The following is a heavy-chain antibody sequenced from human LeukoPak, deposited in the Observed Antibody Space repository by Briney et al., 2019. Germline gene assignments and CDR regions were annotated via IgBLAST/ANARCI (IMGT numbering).Heavy chain of an antibody. Sequence: GGSLRLSCAASGFTVSSNYMSWVRQAPGKGLEWVSAISGSGGSTYYADSVKGRFTISRDNSKNTLYLQMNSLRAEDTAVYYCARDRGATTSRPLYFDYWGQGTLVTVSS. CDR3: ARDRGATTSRPLYFDY. CDR1: GFTVSSNY. CDR2: ISGSGGST. D-gene: IGHD1-14*01. V-gene: IGHV3-23*01. J-gene: IGHJ4*02.